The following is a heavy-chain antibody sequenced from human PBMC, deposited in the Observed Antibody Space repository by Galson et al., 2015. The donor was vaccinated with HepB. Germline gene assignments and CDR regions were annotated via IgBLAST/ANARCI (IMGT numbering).Heavy chain of an antibody. CDR1: GIAFSRSD. Sequence: SLRLSCAASGIAFSRSDMHWVRQAPGKGLEWVAIMSYDETKKYYANSVKGRFTIPRDNSKNTLFLQMNNMKTEDTAMYYCARAVREPDSGYFDYWGQGTLVTVSS. V-gene: IGHV3-30-3*01. D-gene: IGHD1-26*01. CDR3: ARAVREPDSGYFDY. CDR2: MSYDETKK. J-gene: IGHJ4*02.